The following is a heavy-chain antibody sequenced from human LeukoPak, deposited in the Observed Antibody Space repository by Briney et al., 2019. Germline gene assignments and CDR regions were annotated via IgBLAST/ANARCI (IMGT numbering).Heavy chain of an antibody. CDR2: INHSGST. CDR1: GGSFSGYY. V-gene: IGHV4-34*01. Sequence: SETLSLTCAVYGGSFSGYYWSWIRQPPGKGLEWIGEINHSGSTNYNPSLKSRVTISVDTSKNQFSLKLSSVTAADTAVYYCARDGCTNGVCYAFDIWGQGTMVTVSS. J-gene: IGHJ3*02. CDR3: ARDGCTNGVCYAFDI. D-gene: IGHD2-8*01.